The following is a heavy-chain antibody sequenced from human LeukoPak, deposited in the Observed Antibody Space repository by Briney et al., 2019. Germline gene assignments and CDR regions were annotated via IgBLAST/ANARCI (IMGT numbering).Heavy chain of an antibody. Sequence: SVKVSCKASGGTFSNFAISWVRQAPGQGLEWMGGIIPLFGTANYGQKSQGRVTITADKSTSTAYMELSSLRSEDTAVYYCARGYYYDSSGYYYDYPDYWGQGTLVTVSS. CDR2: IIPLFGTA. CDR3: ARGYYYDSSGYYYDYPDY. J-gene: IGHJ4*02. V-gene: IGHV1-69*06. D-gene: IGHD3-22*01. CDR1: GGTFSNFA.